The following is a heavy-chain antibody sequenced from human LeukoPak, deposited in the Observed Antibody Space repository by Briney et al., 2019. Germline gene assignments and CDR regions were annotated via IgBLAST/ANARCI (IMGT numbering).Heavy chain of an antibody. J-gene: IGHJ4*02. D-gene: IGHD1-26*01. CDR3: ASPVVGATGG. CDR2: ISSSSSYI. Sequence: GGSLRLSCAASGFTFSSYSMNWVRQAPGKGLEWVSSISSSSSYIYYADSVKGRFTISRDNAKNSLYLQVNSLRAEDTAVYYCASPVVGATGGWGQGTLVTVSS. CDR1: GFTFSSYS. V-gene: IGHV3-21*01.